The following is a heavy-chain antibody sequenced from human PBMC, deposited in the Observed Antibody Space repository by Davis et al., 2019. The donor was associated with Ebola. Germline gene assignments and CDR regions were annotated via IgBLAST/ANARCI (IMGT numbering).Heavy chain of an antibody. V-gene: IGHV3-73*01. CDR1: GFTFSGSA. CDR3: TGNGVGGDY. CDR2: IRSKANSYAT. J-gene: IGHJ4*02. D-gene: IGHD2-8*01. Sequence: GESLKISCAASGFTFSGSAMHWVRQASGKGLEWVGRIRSKANSYATAYAASVKGRFTISRDDSKNTAYLQMNSLKTEDTAVYYCTGNGVGGDYWGQGTLVTVSS.